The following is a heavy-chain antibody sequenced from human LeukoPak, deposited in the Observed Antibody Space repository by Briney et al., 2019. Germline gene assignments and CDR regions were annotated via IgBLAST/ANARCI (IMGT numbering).Heavy chain of an antibody. D-gene: IGHD6-13*01. J-gene: IGHJ4*02. CDR2: IYYSGSI. V-gene: IGHV4-39*07. CDR3: AAPYSSSWYGWLYY. Sequence: PSETLSLTCSVSGGSISSRSYYWGWIRQPPGKGLEWIGSIYYSGSIYYNPSLKSRVTISVDTSKNQFSLKLNSVTAADTAVYYCAAPYSSSWYGWLYYWGQGTLVTVSS. CDR1: GGSISSRSYY.